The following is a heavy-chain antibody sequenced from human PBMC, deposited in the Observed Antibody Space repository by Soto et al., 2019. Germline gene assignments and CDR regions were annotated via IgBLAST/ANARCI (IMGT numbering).Heavy chain of an antibody. J-gene: IGHJ4*02. Sequence: QVQLVQSGGEVKKPGASVKVSCKTSGYTFTNHDIHWVRQATGQGLEWMGWMNPNSGNTGYRQKFVGRITMTRDNSKLTAYMKLSSLRTEERAVYYCARLKGVAYWGQGTLITVSS. D-gene: IGHD2-8*01. V-gene: IGHV1-8*01. CDR3: ARLKGVAY. CDR2: MNPNSGNT. CDR1: GYTFTNHD.